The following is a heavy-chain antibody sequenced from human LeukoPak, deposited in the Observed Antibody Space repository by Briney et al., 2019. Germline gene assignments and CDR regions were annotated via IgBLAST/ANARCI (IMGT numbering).Heavy chain of an antibody. V-gene: IGHV4-59*01. CDR2: IYYSGST. D-gene: IGHD3-10*01. J-gene: IGHJ4*02. CDR1: GGSISSYY. Sequence: PSETLSLTCTVSGGSISSYYWSWIRQPPGKGLEWIGYIYYSGSTNYNPSLKSRVTISVDTSKNQFSLKLSSVTAADTAVYYCAHGSGSYCEFDYWGQGTLVTVSS. CDR3: AHGSGSYCEFDY.